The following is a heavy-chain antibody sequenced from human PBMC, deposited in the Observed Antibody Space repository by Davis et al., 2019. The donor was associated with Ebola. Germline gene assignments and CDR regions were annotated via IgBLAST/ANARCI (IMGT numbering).Heavy chain of an antibody. Sequence: PGSLLKISCAASGFTFSGSAMHWVRQASGKGLEWVGRIRSKANSYATAYAASVKGRFTISRDDSKNTAYLQMNSLKTEDTAVYYCTRGIAVAGEFDYWGQGILVTVSS. CDR1: GFTFSGSA. CDR3: TRGIAVAGEFDY. D-gene: IGHD6-19*01. V-gene: IGHV3-73*01. CDR2: IRSKANSYAT. J-gene: IGHJ4*02.